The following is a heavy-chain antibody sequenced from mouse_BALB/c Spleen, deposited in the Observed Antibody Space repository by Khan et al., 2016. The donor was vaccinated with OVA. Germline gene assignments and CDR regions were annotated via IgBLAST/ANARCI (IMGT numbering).Heavy chain of an antibody. CDR2: IIPSNGDT. CDR3: TRSGWAAFGY. CDR1: GYTFTSYY. V-gene: IGHV1S81*02. D-gene: IGHD1-1*02. J-gene: IGHJ3*01. Sequence: QVQLQQSGAELVKPGASVKLSCKASGYTFTSYYIYWVKQRPGQGLEWIGGIIPSNGDTNFNERLKSKATLTVDKSSSTAYMQLSSLTSEDSAVYYCTRSGWAAFGYWGQGTLVTVSA.